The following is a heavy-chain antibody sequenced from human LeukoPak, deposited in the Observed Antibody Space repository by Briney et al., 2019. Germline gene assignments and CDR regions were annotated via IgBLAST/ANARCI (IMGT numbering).Heavy chain of an antibody. J-gene: IGHJ4*02. CDR3: ARDLPYYDILTGYCPGAVAGDY. CDR1: GYTFTSYY. D-gene: IGHD3-9*01. Sequence: ASVKVSCKASGYTFTSYYMHWVRQAPGQGLEWMGIINPSGGSTSYAQKFQGRVTMTRDTSTSTVYMELSSLRSEDTAVYYCARDLPYYDILTGYCPGAVAGDYWGQGTLVTVSS. CDR2: INPSGGST. V-gene: IGHV1-46*01.